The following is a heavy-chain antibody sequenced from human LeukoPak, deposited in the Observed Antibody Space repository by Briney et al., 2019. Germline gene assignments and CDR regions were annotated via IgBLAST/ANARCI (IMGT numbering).Heavy chain of an antibody. V-gene: IGHV4-39*01. CDR1: GGSISSSYYY. Sequence: SETLSLTCTVSGGSISSSYYYWGWIRQPPGKGLEYIGYMYCTGSTYYSPSLKSRVSISVDTSKNQFSLKLSSVTAADTAVYYCARGTGYYGDCFDYWGQGALVAVSS. J-gene: IGHJ4*02. D-gene: IGHD4-17*01. CDR3: ARGTGYYGDCFDY. CDR2: MYCTGST.